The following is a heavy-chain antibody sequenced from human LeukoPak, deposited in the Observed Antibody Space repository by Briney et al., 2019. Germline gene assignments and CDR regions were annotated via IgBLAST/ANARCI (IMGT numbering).Heavy chain of an antibody. J-gene: IGHJ4*02. CDR1: GGSFSGYY. CDR2: INHSGST. V-gene: IGHV4-34*01. CDR3: ARDVGDYVWGSYLY. D-gene: IGHD3-16*01. Sequence: PSETLSLTCAVYGGSFSGYYWSWIRQPPGKGLEWIGEINHSGSTNYNPSLKSRVTISVDTSKNQFSLKLSSVTAADTAVYYCARDVGDYVWGSYLYWGQGTLVTVSS.